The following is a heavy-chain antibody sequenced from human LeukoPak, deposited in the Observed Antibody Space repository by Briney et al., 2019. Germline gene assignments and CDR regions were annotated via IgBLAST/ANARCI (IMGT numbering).Heavy chain of an antibody. J-gene: IGHJ3*02. CDR3: ARDDGDDAFNI. CDR2: INPNSGGT. Sequence: GASVKVSCKASGYTFTAYYMHWVRRAPGQGLEWMGWINPNSGGTNYAQKFQGRVTMTRDTSISTAYMELSRLRSDDTAVYYCARDDGDDAFNIWGQGTMVTVSS. D-gene: IGHD4-17*01. V-gene: IGHV1-2*02. CDR1: GYTFTAYY.